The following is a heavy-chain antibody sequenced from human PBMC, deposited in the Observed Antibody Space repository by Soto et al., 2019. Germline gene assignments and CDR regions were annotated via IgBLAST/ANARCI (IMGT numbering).Heavy chain of an antibody. CDR3: TTDPAMVREQYYYYYYMDV. CDR1: GFTFSNAW. CDR2: IKSKTDGGTT. V-gene: IGHV3-15*01. J-gene: IGHJ6*03. Sequence: GGSLRLSCAASGFTFSNAWMSWVRQAPGKGLEWVGRIKSKTDGGTTDYAAPVKGRFTISRDESKNTLYLQMNSLKTEDTAVYYCTTDPAMVREQYYYYYYMDVWGKGTTVTVSS. D-gene: IGHD3-10*01.